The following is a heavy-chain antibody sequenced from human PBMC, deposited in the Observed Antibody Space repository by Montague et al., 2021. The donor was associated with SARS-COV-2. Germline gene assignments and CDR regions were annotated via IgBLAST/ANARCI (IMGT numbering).Heavy chain of an antibody. CDR2: IDWDGDK. Sequence: PALVKPTQTPTLTCTFSGFSLSTSGMCMTWIRQPPGKALEWLARIDWDGDKHYNTSLKSRLTISKDTSKNLVVLTMTNMDPVDTATYYCARGPSDTYYYNGMDVWGRGTTVTVSS. V-gene: IGHV2-70*11. CDR1: GFSLSTSGMC. J-gene: IGHJ6*02. CDR3: ARGPSDTYYYNGMDV.